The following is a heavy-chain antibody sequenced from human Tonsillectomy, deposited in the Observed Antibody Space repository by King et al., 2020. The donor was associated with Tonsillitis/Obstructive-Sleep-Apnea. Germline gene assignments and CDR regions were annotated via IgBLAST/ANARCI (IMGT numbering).Heavy chain of an antibody. Sequence: VQLVESGAEVKKPGASVKVSCKASGYTFTGYYMHWVRQAPGQGLEWMGWINPNSGGTNYAQKFQGRVTMTRDTSICTAYMELSRLRSDDTAVYYCAREDSRGYYAYYYYYGMDVWGQGTTVTVSS. CDR1: GYTFTGYY. V-gene: IGHV1-2*02. CDR2: INPNSGGT. CDR3: AREDSRGYYAYYYYYGMDV. D-gene: IGHD3-22*01. J-gene: IGHJ6*02.